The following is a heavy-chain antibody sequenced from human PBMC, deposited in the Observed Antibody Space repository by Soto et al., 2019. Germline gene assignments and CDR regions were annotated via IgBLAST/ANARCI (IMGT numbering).Heavy chain of an antibody. V-gene: IGHV3-33*01. CDR2: IWYDGSNK. CDR3: ARDSSTDFYYYGMDV. J-gene: IGHJ6*02. CDR1: GFTFSSYG. Sequence: QVQLVESGGGVVQPGRSLRLSCAASGFTFSSYGMHWVRQAPGKGLEWVAVIWYDGSNKYYADSAKGRFTISRDNYKNTLYLQMNSLTAEDTAVYYCARDSSTDFYYYGMDVWGQGTTVTVSS. D-gene: IGHD6-19*01.